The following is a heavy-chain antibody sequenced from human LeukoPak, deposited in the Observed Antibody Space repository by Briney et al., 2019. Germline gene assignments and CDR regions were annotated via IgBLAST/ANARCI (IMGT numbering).Heavy chain of an antibody. CDR2: ISWNSGYI. CDR3: AKERSRGGDCLDY. D-gene: IGHD2-21*02. V-gene: IGHV3-9*01. J-gene: IGHJ4*02. CDR1: GFTFDDYA. Sequence: SLRLSCAASGFTFDDYAMHWVRQAPGKGLEWVSGISWNSGYIGYEDSVKGRFTISRDNAKNSLYLQMNSLRAEETAVYYCAKERSRGGDCLDYWGQGTLVTVSS.